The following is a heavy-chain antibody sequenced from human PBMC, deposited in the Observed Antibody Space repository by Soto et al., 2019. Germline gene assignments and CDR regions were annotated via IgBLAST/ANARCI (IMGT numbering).Heavy chain of an antibody. CDR1: GYTFPSYY. CDR2: INPKGGST. V-gene: IGHV1-46*04. J-gene: IGHJ4*02. CDR3: SRGLGSGDY. Sequence: QVQLVQSGAEVKNPGASVTVSCRASGYTFPSYYLHWVRQAPGQGLEWMAIINPKGGSTNYAQRLQGRVTVTRDTSTSIVYMELSSLRSEDTAVYYCSRGLGSGDYWGQGTLVTVSS. D-gene: IGHD3-22*01.